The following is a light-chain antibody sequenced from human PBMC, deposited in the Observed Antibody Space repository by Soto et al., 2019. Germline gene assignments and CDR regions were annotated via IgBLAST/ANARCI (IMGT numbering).Light chain of an antibody. J-gene: IGKJ4*01. CDR3: QQYYSYPLL. Sequence: AIRVTQSPSSFSASTGDRVTITCRASQGISSYLAWYQQKPGKAPKLLIYAASTLQSGVPSRFSGSGSGTDFTLTISCLQSEDFATYYCQQYYSYPLLFGGGTKVDIK. V-gene: IGKV1-8*01. CDR1: QGISSY. CDR2: AAS.